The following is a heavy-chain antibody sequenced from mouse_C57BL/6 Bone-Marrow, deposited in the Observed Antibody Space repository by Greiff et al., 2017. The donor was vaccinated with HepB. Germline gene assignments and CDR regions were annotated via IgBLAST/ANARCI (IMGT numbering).Heavy chain of an antibody. CDR3: TRGRDGGYFDD. J-gene: IGHJ1*03. D-gene: IGHD3-3*01. CDR2: ISSGGDYI. V-gene: IGHV5-9-1*02. CDR1: GFTFSSYA. Sequence: EVQLVESGEGLVKPGGSLKLSCAASGFTFSSYAMSWVRQTPEKRLEWVAYISSGGDYIYYAETVKGRFTISRDNARTTLNLQMSRLKSEDTAMYYCTRGRDGGYFDDWGTGTTVTVSS.